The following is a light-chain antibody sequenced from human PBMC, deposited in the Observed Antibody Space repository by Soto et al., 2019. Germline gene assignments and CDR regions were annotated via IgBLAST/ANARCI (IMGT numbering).Light chain of an antibody. CDR1: QTVSGNY. CDR3: QQYGSSPPYT. V-gene: IGKV3-20*01. Sequence: EIVLTQSPGILSLSPGERATLSCRASQTVSGNYLAWYQQKPGQSPRLLIYGSSDRATGIPDRFSGSGSGTDSTLTINRVEPEVFAVYYCQQYGSSPPYTFGQGTTLEI. J-gene: IGKJ2*01. CDR2: GSS.